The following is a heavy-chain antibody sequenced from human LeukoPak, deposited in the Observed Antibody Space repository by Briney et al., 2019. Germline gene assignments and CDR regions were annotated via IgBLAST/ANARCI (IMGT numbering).Heavy chain of an antibody. CDR2: ISGDGSNT. CDR3: ARGYFYDNAGPYFDY. V-gene: IGHV3-74*01. D-gene: IGHD3-22*01. CDR1: GFTFNSYW. J-gene: IGHJ4*02. Sequence: PGGSLRLSCAASGFTFNSYWMHWVRHVPGKGLVWVSRISGDGSNTRNADCVKGRFTISRDNAKNTVYLQMSSLRAEDTAIYYCARGYFYDNAGPYFDYWGRGTLVTVSS.